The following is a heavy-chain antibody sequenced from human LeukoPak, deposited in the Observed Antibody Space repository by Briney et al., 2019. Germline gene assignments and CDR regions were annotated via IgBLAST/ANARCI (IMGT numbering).Heavy chain of an antibody. CDR1: GYTFTSYA. CDR2: IDTNTGNP. Sequence: ASVKVSCKASGYTFTSYAMNWVREAPGQGLEWMGWIDTNTGNPTYAQGLTGRFVFSLDTSVSTAYLQISSLKAEDTAVYYCAIWYCSGGRCYSNARTFDYWGQGTRVSVSS. CDR3: AIWYCSGGRCYSNARTFDY. J-gene: IGHJ4*02. D-gene: IGHD2-15*01. V-gene: IGHV7-4-1*02.